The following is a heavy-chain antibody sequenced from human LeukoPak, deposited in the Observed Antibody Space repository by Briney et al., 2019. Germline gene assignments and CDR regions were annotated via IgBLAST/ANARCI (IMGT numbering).Heavy chain of an antibody. CDR3: ARTFSPAVYILLY. D-gene: IGHD2-15*01. V-gene: IGHV4-34*01. J-gene: IGHJ4*02. Sequence: SETLSLTCAVYGGSFSGYYRTWIRQPPGKGLEWIGEINHSGSTDYNPSLKSRVTISVDTSKNQFSLKLSSVTAADTAVYYCARTFSPAVYILLYWGQGTLVTISS. CDR1: GGSFSGYY. CDR2: INHSGST.